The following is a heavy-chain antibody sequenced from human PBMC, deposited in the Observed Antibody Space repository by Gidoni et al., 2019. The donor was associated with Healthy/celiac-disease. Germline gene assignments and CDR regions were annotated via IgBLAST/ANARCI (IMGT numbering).Heavy chain of an antibody. V-gene: IGHV1-2*02. CDR2: INPNSGGT. J-gene: IGHJ4*02. Sequence: QVQLVQSGAGVKKPGAPVEVSCNASGDPFTGYYMHWVRQAPGQGLEWMGWINPNSGGTNYAQKFQGRVTMTRDTSISTAYMELSRLRSDDTAVYYCARGKGQQLSGDYWGQGTLVTVSS. D-gene: IGHD6-13*01. CDR3: ARGKGQQLSGDY. CDR1: GDPFTGYY.